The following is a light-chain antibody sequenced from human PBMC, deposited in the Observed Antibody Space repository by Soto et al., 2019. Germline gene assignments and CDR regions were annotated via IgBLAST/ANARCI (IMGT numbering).Light chain of an antibody. Sequence: EIVLTQSPATLSLSPGERATLSCRASQSVSSYLAWYQQKPGQAPRLLISDASNRATGIPARFSGSGSGTYFTLTVSSLAPEDVAVYYCQQRRDWPLTFGGGTKVEI. J-gene: IGKJ4*01. V-gene: IGKV3-11*01. CDR1: QSVSSY. CDR2: DAS. CDR3: QQRRDWPLT.